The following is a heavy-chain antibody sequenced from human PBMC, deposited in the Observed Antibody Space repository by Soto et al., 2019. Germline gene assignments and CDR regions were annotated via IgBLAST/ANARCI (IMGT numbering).Heavy chain of an antibody. CDR1: GGSFSGYY. V-gene: IGHV4-34*01. J-gene: IGHJ4*02. D-gene: IGHD3-3*01. Sequence: QLQLQQWGAGLLKPSETLSLTCAVYGGSFSGYYWSWIRQPPGKGLEWIGEINHSGRTNYNPTLKSRVTIAVDTSKNQFSLRLSSVTAADTAVYYCAITYYDFWSGYYSDYWGQGTLVTVSS. CDR3: AITYYDFWSGYYSDY. CDR2: INHSGRT.